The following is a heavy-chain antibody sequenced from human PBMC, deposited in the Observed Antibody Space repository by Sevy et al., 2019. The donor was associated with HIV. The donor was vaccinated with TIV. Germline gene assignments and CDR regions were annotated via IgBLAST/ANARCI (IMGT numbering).Heavy chain of an antibody. CDR3: AKSVYSSSSPFDY. V-gene: IGHV3-30*02. J-gene: IGHJ4*02. Sequence: GGSLRLSCAASGFTFSSYGMHWVRQAPGKGLEWVAFIRYDGSNKYYADSVKGRFTISRDNCKNTLYLQMNSLRAEDTAVYYCAKSVYSSSSPFDYWGQGTLVTVSS. D-gene: IGHD6-6*01. CDR2: IRYDGSNK. CDR1: GFTFSSYG.